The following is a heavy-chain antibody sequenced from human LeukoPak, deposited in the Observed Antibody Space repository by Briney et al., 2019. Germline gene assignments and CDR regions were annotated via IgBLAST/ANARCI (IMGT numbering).Heavy chain of an antibody. J-gene: IGHJ4*02. V-gene: IGHV3-23*01. CDR1: GFTFSSYA. D-gene: IGHD3-22*01. CDR3: AKDYYDSSGLEPNFDY. Sequence: GGSLRLSCAASGFTFSSYAMSWVRQAPGKGLEWVSAISGSGGSTYYADSVKGRFTISRDNSKNTLYLQMNSLRAEDTAVYYSAKDYYDSSGLEPNFDYWGQGTLVTVSS. CDR2: ISGSGGST.